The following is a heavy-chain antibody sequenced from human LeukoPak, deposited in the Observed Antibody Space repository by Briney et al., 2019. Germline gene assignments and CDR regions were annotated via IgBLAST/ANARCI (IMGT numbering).Heavy chain of an antibody. CDR1: GGSISSYY. CDR3: ARLNSLTAVDTATAILDY. Sequence: SETLSLTCTVSGGSISSYYWSWIRQPPGKGLEWIGYIYYSGSTNYNPSLKSRVTISVDTSKNQLSLKLSSVTAADTVVYYCARLNSLTAVDTATAILDYWGQGTLVTVSS. V-gene: IGHV4-59*08. J-gene: IGHJ4*02. D-gene: IGHD5-18*01. CDR2: IYYSGST.